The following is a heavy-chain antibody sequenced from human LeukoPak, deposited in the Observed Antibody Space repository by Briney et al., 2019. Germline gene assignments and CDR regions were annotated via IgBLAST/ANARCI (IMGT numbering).Heavy chain of an antibody. CDR1: GGSFSGYY. CDR3: ARGLNPIAAADAGLPAPYYYYYGMDV. J-gene: IGHJ6*02. D-gene: IGHD6-13*01. Sequence: PSETLSLTCAVYGGSFSGYYWSWIRPPPGKGLEWIGEINHSGSTNYNPSLKSRVTISVDTSKNQFSLKLSSVTAADTAVYYCARGLNPIAAADAGLPAPYYYYYGMDVWGQGTTVTVSS. V-gene: IGHV4-34*01. CDR2: INHSGST.